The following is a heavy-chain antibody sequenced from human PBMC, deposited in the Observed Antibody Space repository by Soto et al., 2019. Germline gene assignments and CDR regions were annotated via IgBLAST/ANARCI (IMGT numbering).Heavy chain of an antibody. CDR1: GGSISSGGYY. CDR3: ARDGSGSLDY. CDR2: IYYSGST. V-gene: IGHV4-31*03. Sequence: NPSETLSLTCTVSGGSISSGGYYWSWIRQHPGKGLEWIGYIYYSGSTYYNPSLKSRVTISVDTSKNQFSLKLSSVTAADTAVYYCARDGSGSLDYWGQGPLGTVSS. J-gene: IGHJ4*02. D-gene: IGHD3-10*01.